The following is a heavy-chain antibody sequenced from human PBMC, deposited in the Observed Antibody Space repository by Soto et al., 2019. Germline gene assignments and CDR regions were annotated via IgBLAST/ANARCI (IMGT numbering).Heavy chain of an antibody. V-gene: IGHV3-7*01. CDR1: GFTFSNHW. CDR3: AEDAEWSLDF. J-gene: IGHJ4*02. D-gene: IGHD3-3*01. CDR2: IKEDGSST. Sequence: GGSLRLSCAASGFTFSNHWMNWVRQAPGRGLEWVGKIKEDGSSTYFADSVRGRFTISRDNDKNALFLQMSVLRVEDTAFYYCAEDAEWSLDFWGLGTLVTVSS.